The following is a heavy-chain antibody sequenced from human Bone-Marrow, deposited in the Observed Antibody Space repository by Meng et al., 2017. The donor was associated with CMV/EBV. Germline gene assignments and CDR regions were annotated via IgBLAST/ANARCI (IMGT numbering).Heavy chain of an antibody. Sequence: ASVKVSCKASGGNFSSYAISWVRQAPGQGLEWMGWMNPNSGNTGYAQKFQGRVTMTKNTSISTAYMELSSLRSEDTAVYYCARGHYYDSSGYENWGQGTLVTVSS. CDR2: MNPNSGNT. CDR1: GGNFSSYA. V-gene: IGHV1-8*02. D-gene: IGHD3-22*01. CDR3: ARGHYYDSSGYEN. J-gene: IGHJ4*02.